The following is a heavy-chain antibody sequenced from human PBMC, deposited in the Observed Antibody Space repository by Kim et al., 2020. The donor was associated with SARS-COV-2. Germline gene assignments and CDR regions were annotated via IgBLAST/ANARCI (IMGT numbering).Heavy chain of an antibody. CDR3: ERQPRKNWFDP. J-gene: IGHJ5*02. CDR2: THSGGST. V-gene: IGHV4-39*01. CDR1: GVSVSSSGDY. Sequence: SETLSLTCSVSGVSVSSSGDYWGWIRQPPGKGLEWIGTTHSGGSTYYNSSLQSRVTISVDTSKSQFSLKLTSVTAADTAVYYCERQPRKNWFDPWGQGTL.